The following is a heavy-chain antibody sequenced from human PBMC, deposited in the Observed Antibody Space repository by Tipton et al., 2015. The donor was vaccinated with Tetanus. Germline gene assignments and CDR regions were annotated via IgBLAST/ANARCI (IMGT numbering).Heavy chain of an antibody. CDR1: GGSFSGYY. J-gene: IGHJ4*02. Sequence: TLSLTCAVYGGSFSGYYWNWIRQPPGKGLEWIGEINYSGTTNYNPSLKSRVTMSVDTSKNQFSLQLSSVTAADTAVYYCARIHDFWSGYFDFWGQGTLVSVSS. CDR2: INYSGTT. V-gene: IGHV4-34*01. D-gene: IGHD3-3*01. CDR3: ARIHDFWSGYFDF.